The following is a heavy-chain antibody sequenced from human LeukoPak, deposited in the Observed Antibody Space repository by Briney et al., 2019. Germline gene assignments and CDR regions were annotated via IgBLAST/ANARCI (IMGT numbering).Heavy chain of an antibody. Sequence: GGSLRLSCAASGFTFSSHSMNWVRQAPGKGLEWVSYISRGSSTIYYADSVKGRFTISRDNAKNSLYLQMNSLRAEDTAIYYCARDRGSGGFYFDSWGQGSLVTVSS. CDR1: GFTFSSHS. J-gene: IGHJ4*02. CDR3: ARDRGSGGFYFDS. D-gene: IGHD3-16*01. V-gene: IGHV3-48*01. CDR2: ISRGSSTI.